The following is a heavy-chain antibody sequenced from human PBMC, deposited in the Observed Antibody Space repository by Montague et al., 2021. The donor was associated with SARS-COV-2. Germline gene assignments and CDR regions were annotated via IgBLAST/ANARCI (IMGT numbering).Heavy chain of an antibody. V-gene: IGHV4-39*07. Sequence: SETLSLTCTISGGSISGRSYYWGWIRQPPGKGLEWIGGIYYSGNTYYNPSLKSRVTISVDPSKNQFSLKLTSVTAADTAVYFCAGEGAVVGARRTFDIWGRGTMVTVSS. J-gene: IGHJ3*02. D-gene: IGHD1-26*01. CDR3: AGEGAVVGARRTFDI. CDR2: IYYSGNT. CDR1: GGSISGRSYY.